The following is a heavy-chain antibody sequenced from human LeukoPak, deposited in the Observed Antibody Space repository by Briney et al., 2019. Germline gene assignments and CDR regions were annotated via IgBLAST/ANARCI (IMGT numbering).Heavy chain of an antibody. Sequence: GGSLRLSCAASGFTFSSYNMNWVRQAPGKGLEWVANIKQDGSEKYYVDSVKGRFTISRDNAKNSLYLQMNSLRAEDTAVYYCAREVGGDFYYYYYYMDVWGKGTTVTISS. CDR3: AREVGGDFYYYYYYMDV. V-gene: IGHV3-7*01. CDR1: GFTFSSYN. J-gene: IGHJ6*03. CDR2: IKQDGSEK. D-gene: IGHD2-21*02.